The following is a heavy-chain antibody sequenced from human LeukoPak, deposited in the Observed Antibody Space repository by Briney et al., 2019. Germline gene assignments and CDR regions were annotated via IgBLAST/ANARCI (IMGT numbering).Heavy chain of an antibody. J-gene: IGHJ4*02. Sequence: SETLSLTCTVSGGSISSSSYYWGWIRQPPGKGLEWIGSIYYSGSTYYNPSLKSRVTISVDTSKNQFSLKLSSVTAADTAVYYCARVSPMVRGAISPKHFDYWGQGTLVSVSS. V-gene: IGHV4-39*07. CDR2: IYYSGST. CDR3: ARVSPMVRGAISPKHFDY. D-gene: IGHD3-10*01. CDR1: GGSISSSSYY.